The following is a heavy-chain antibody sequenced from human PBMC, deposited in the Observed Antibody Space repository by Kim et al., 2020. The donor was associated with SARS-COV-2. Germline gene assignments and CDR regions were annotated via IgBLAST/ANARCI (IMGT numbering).Heavy chain of an antibody. CDR1: GDSISSSSNY. D-gene: IGHD6-6*01. V-gene: IGHV4-39*01. Sequence: SETLSLTCTVSGDSISSSSNYWALIRQPPGKGLEWIGSVYNTGSTYYNPSLRSRLTMSVDASKNHFSLTLSSVTVADTAIYFCAAAISAQFDYWGHGILV. J-gene: IGHJ4*01. CDR2: VYNTGST. CDR3: AAAISAQFDY.